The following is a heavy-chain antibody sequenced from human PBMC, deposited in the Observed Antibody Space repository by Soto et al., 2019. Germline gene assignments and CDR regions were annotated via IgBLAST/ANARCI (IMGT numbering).Heavy chain of an antibody. D-gene: IGHD6-13*01. J-gene: IGHJ4*02. CDR2: IYHSGST. V-gene: IGHV4-30-2*01. CDR1: GGSISSDGYS. CDR3: ASSHAGAHITAAVH. Sequence: QLQLQESGSGLVKPSQTLSLTCAVSGGSISSDGYSWSWIRQPPGKGLEWIGYIYHSGSTYYNPSLKRRVTIPVDRSKNQFPLKLSSVTAAGTAVYYCASSHAGAHITAAVHWGQGTLVTVSS.